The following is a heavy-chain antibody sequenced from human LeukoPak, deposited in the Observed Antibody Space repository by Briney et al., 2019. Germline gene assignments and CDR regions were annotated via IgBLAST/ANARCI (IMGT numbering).Heavy chain of an antibody. CDR2: INPNSGGT. V-gene: IGHV1-2*02. J-gene: IGHJ4*02. CDR1: GYTFTGYY. D-gene: IGHD3-22*01. CDR3: ARDSANYYYDSSGYYGN. Sequence: GASVKVSCKASGYTFTGYYMHWVRQAPGQGLEWMGWINPNSGGTNYAQKCQGRVTMTRDTSISTDYMELSRLKSDDTAVYYCARDSANYYYDSSGYYGNWGQGTLVTVSS.